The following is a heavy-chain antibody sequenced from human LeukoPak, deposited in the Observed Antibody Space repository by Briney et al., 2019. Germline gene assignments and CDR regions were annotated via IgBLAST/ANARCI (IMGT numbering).Heavy chain of an antibody. J-gene: IGHJ4*02. Sequence: GGSLRLSCAASGFTFSSYSMNWVRQAPGKGLEWVSYIGTSSSTIYYADSVKGRFTISRDNAKNSLYLQMNSLRDEDTAVYYCARHDYGGNSGDYWGQGTLVTISS. V-gene: IGHV3-48*02. CDR3: ARHDYGGNSGDY. CDR2: IGTSSSTI. D-gene: IGHD4-23*01. CDR1: GFTFSSYS.